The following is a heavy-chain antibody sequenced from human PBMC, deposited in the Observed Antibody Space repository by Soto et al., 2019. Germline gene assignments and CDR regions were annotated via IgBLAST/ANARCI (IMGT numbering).Heavy chain of an antibody. V-gene: IGHV1-3*01. CDR1: GFTFSDNL. CDR3: ARDIQSVGPRANDALGV. Sequence: QVQLVQSGDELKKPGASVNISCTASGFTFSDNLINWVRQVPGQGLEWMGWLNPDTGNTRYSETFKGRVTISRHPSASIGYLELSVLENEDTSLYFCARDIQSVGPRANDALGVWGQGTMITVAS. J-gene: IGHJ3*01. D-gene: IGHD5-18*01. CDR2: LNPDTGNT.